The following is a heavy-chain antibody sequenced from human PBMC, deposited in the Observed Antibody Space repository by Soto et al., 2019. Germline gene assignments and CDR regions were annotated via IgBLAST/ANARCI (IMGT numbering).Heavy chain of an antibody. CDR2: ISGGSGGT. D-gene: IGHD2-2*01. CDR3: GRRGSNSGSYSRGVEY. V-gene: IGHV3-23*01. CDR1: GFVFGSYA. J-gene: IGHJ4*02. Sequence: EVQLLESGGGLVQPGGSLRLSCAASGFVFGSYAMSWVRQAPGKGLEWVSTISGGSGGTDYADSVKGRFTISRDNSKKAVYLQMGRLRGGESVVYYCGRRGSNSGSYSRGVEYWGQGSLVSVSS.